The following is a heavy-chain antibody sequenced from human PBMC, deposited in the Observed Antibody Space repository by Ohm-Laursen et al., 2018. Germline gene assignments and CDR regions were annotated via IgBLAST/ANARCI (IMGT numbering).Heavy chain of an antibody. J-gene: IGHJ3*02. Sequence: GASVKVSCKASGYTFTGYYMHWVRQAPGQGLEWMGWINPNSGGTSYEQQFQGRVTMTRDTSISTAYMELSSLRSDDTAVYYCARDHDYGDLLHTFDIWGQGTMVTVSS. V-gene: IGHV1-2*02. D-gene: IGHD4-17*01. CDR1: GYTFTGYY. CDR2: INPNSGGT. CDR3: ARDHDYGDLLHTFDI.